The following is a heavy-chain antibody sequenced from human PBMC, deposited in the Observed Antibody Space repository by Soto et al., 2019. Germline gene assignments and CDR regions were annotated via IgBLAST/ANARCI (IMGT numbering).Heavy chain of an antibody. CDR3: ARERVGAFDI. V-gene: IGHV3-13*04. J-gene: IGHJ3*02. D-gene: IGHD1-26*01. Sequence: EVQLVESGGGLVQPGGSLRLSCAASGFTFSSYDMHWVRQATGKGLEWVSAIGTAGDTYYPGSVKGRFTISRENAKNSLYLQMNSLSAGATAVYYCARERVGAFDIWGQGTMVTVSS. CDR2: IGTAGDT. CDR1: GFTFSSYD.